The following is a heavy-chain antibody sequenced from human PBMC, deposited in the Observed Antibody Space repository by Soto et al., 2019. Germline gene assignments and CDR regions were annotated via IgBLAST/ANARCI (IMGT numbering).Heavy chain of an antibody. Sequence: PGGSLRLSCVASGFSFSYYLMNWVRQTPGKELEWVANIRQDGSEKKYVDSVKGRFTISRDNAKNSLYLEMNSLRVEDTAVFYCARAHYYGLDVWGQGTTVTV. CDR1: GFSFSYYL. CDR2: IRQDGSEK. J-gene: IGHJ6*02. V-gene: IGHV3-7*03. CDR3: ARAHYYGLDV.